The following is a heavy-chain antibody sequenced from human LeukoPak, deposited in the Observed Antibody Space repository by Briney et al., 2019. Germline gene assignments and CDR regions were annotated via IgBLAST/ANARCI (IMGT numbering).Heavy chain of an antibody. J-gene: IGHJ4*02. V-gene: IGHV4-4*07. CDR1: GGSISTYY. Sequence: SETLSLTCTVSGGSISTYYWSWIRQPAGKGLEWIGRIYTSGSTNYNPSLKSRVTMSLDTSKNQFSLKLSSVTAADTAVYYCARDLGGTYYTYYFDYWGQRTLVTVSS. CDR3: ARDLGGTYYTYYFDY. D-gene: IGHD1-26*01. CDR2: IYTSGST.